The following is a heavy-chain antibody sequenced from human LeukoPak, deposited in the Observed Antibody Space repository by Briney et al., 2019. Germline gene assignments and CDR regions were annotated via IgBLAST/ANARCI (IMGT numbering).Heavy chain of an antibody. J-gene: IGHJ4*02. D-gene: IGHD3-3*01. CDR1: GFTFSSYG. CDR2: ISYDGGNK. CDR3: AKEVRDFWSGPPFDY. V-gene: IGHV3-30*18. Sequence: LGGSLRLSCAASGFTFSSYGMHWVRQAPGKGLEWVAVISYDGGNKYYADSVKGRFTISRDNSKNTLYLQMNSLRAEDTAVYYCAKEVRDFWSGPPFDYWGQGTLVTVSS.